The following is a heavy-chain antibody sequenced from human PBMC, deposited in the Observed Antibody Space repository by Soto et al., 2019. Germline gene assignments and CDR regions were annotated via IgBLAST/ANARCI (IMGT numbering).Heavy chain of an antibody. CDR3: AHRPSYYSGGSCYSGFAY. D-gene: IGHD2-15*01. CDR2: IYWVDDK. Sequence: QITLKESGPALVKPTQTLTLTCTFSGFSLSTSGVGVGWIRQPPGKALEWFALIYWVDDKRSSPSLKSRLTITKDTSKHQVVLTITNMDPVDTATYCCAHRPSYYSGGSCYSGFAYWGQRTLVTLSS. J-gene: IGHJ4*02. CDR1: GFSLSTSGVG. V-gene: IGHV2-5*02.